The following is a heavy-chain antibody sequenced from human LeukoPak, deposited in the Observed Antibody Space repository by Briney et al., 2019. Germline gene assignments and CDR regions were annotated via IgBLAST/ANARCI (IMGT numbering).Heavy chain of an antibody. CDR1: GGTFSSYA. CDR2: IIPILGIA. CDR3: ARDMDNYYYGMDV. V-gene: IGHV1-69*04. J-gene: IGHJ6*02. D-gene: IGHD2-2*03. Sequence: SVKVSCKASGGTFSSYAISWVRQAPGQGPEWMGRIIPILGIANYAQKFQGRVTITADKSTSTAYMELSSLRSEDTAVYYCARDMDNYYYGMDVWGQGTTVTVSS.